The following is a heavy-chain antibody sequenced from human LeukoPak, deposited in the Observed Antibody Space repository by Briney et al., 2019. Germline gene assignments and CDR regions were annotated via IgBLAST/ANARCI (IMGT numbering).Heavy chain of an antibody. CDR3: ASQITIFGSNSPEYYFDY. D-gene: IGHD3-3*01. V-gene: IGHV1-24*01. J-gene: IGHJ4*02. CDR1: GYTLTELS. Sequence: ASVKVSCKVSGYTLTELSMHWVRQAPGKGLEWMGGFDPEDGETIYAQKFQGRVTMTEDTSTDTAYMELSSLRSEDTAVYYCASQITIFGSNSPEYYFDYWGQGTLVTVSS. CDR2: FDPEDGET.